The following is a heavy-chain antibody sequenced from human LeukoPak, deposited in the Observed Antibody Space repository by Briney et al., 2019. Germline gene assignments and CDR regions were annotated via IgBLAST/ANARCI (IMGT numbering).Heavy chain of an antibody. V-gene: IGHV3-23*01. CDR3: ASYQYGSGSWN. D-gene: IGHD3-10*01. CDR1: GFTFSSYG. Sequence: PGGSLRLSCAASGFTFSSYGMSWVRQAPGKGLEGVSFISGSGGNTYYADSVKGRFNISRDNSKNTLFLQVNSLRGEDTAVYYCASYQYGSGSWNWGQGTLVTVSS. CDR2: ISGSGGNT. J-gene: IGHJ4*02.